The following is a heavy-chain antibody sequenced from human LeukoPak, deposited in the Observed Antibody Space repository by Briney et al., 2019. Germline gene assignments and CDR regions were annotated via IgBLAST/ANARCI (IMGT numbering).Heavy chain of an antibody. J-gene: IGHJ4*02. CDR1: GGSISGGGYS. CDR2: IYYSGHT. Sequence: SETLSLTCAVSGGSISGGGYSWSWIRQPPGKGLEWIGSIYYSGHTYYNPSLKSRVTISVDTSNNQFSLKLSSVTAADTAIYYCASEYCSGDSCEGGHFDYWGQGTLVTVSS. D-gene: IGHD2-15*01. V-gene: IGHV4-39*07. CDR3: ASEYCSGDSCEGGHFDY.